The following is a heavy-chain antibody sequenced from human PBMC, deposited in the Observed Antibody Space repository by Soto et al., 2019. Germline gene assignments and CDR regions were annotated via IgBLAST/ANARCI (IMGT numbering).Heavy chain of an antibody. V-gene: IGHV3-23*01. J-gene: IGHJ1*01. Sequence: GVSLRLSCAASGFTFSNFDMSWVRQAPGKGLEWVSGISTSGGTTYYADSVKGRFTSSRDNSKNTLYLQMTSLRAEDTAVYYCATGTAAPAHWGQGTLVTVSS. CDR1: GFTFSNFD. D-gene: IGHD6-13*01. CDR2: ISTSGGTT. CDR3: ATGTAAPAH.